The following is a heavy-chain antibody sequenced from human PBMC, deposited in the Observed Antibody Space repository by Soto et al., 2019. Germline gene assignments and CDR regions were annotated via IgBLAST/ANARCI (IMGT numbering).Heavy chain of an antibody. Sequence: ASVKVSCKASGYSFANHAIHLVRQVPGQRLEWLGVINGGNENTQFSQKFQGRVSFTRDTSANTASVELSGLRSEDTAVYYCARGDHSGSWRIDYWG. D-gene: IGHD3-10*01. J-gene: IGHJ4*01. V-gene: IGHV1-3*01. CDR1: GYSFANHA. CDR3: ARGDHSGSWRIDY. CDR2: INGGNENT.